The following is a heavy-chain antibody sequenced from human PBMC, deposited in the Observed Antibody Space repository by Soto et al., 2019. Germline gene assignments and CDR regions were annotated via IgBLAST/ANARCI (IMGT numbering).Heavy chain of an antibody. CDR3: ARDGTMDYYGSSDAFDI. Sequence: SETLSLTCTVSGGSISSYYWSWIRQPPGKGLEWIGYIYYSGSTNYNPSLKSRVTISVDTSKNQFSLKLSSVTAADTAVYYCARDGTMDYYGSSDAFDIWGQGTMVTVSS. CDR2: IYYSGST. D-gene: IGHD3-10*01. CDR1: GGSISSYY. V-gene: IGHV4-59*01. J-gene: IGHJ3*02.